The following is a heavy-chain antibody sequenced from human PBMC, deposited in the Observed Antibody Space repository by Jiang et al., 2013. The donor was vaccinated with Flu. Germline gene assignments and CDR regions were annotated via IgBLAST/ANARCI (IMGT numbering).Heavy chain of an antibody. CDR3: AMSRHRYFDY. Sequence: SCPGLVKPSETLSLTCTVSGDSISSYYWNWIRQPPGKGLEWIAYIHYSGDTNYNPSLKSRVTISVDTSKNQLSLKLSSVTAADTAVYYCAMSRHRYFDYWGQGTLVTVSS. CDR1: GDSISSYY. J-gene: IGHJ4*02. CDR2: IHYSGDT. V-gene: IGHV4-59*08.